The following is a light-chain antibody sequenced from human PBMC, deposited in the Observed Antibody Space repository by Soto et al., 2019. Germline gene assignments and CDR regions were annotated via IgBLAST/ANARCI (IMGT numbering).Light chain of an antibody. Sequence: ELVMTQSPAPLTVSPGARATLSCRASQSAGTNLAWYQQKPGQAPRLLIHGAFTRATGIPARFSGSGSGTEFTLTISSLQSEDFAVFYCQQYNQWPITVGQGTRLEIK. CDR2: GAF. V-gene: IGKV3-15*01. J-gene: IGKJ5*01. CDR1: QSAGTN. CDR3: QQYNQWPIT.